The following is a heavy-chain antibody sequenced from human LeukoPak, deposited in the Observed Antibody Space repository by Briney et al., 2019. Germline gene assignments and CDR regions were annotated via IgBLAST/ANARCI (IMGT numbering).Heavy chain of an antibody. CDR1: GFTFGDYA. J-gene: IGHJ4*02. D-gene: IGHD3-22*01. Sequence: GGSLRLSCTASGFTFGDYAMSWFRQAPGKGLEWVGFIRSKGYGGTTEYAASVKGRFTISRDDSKSTAYLQMISLKTGDTAVYYCTRGRDYYDSSGYFPTDWGQGTLVTVSS. V-gene: IGHV3-49*03. CDR2: IRSKGYGGTT. CDR3: TRGRDYYDSSGYFPTD.